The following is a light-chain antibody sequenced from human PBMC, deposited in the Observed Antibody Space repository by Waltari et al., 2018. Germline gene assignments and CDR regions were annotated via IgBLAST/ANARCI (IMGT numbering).Light chain of an antibody. Sequence: QSVLTQPASMSGSPGQSITISCTGTNSDVGSYNLVSWYQQHQGKAPRLIIYDVIKRPSWVSDRFSGSKSGNTASLTVSGLQPEDEAEYFCCSYAGSSTFHVLFGGGTKLTVL. CDR1: NSDVGSYNL. CDR3: CSYAGSSTFHVL. CDR2: DVI. J-gene: IGLJ2*01. V-gene: IGLV2-23*02.